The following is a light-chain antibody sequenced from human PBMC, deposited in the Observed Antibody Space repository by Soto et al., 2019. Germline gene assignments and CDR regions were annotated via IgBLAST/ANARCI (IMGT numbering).Light chain of an antibody. J-gene: IGKJ3*01. CDR3: QKYNSAPPFT. CDR2: AAS. Sequence: DIQMTQSPSSLSASVGDRVTITCRASQGISNYLAWYQQKPGKVPKLLIYAASTLQSGVPSRFSGSGSGTDFTLPISSLQPEDVATYYCQKYNSAPPFTFGPGTKVDI. V-gene: IGKV1-27*01. CDR1: QGISNY.